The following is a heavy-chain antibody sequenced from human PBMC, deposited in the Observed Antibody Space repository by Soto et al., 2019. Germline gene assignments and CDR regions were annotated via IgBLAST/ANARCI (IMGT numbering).Heavy chain of an antibody. CDR2: ISFDGGEK. V-gene: IGHV3-30*18. Sequence: VDLVESGGALVQPGGSLRLSCAGSGFTFSSYGMHWVRQAPGKGLEWVALISFDGGEKFYPDSVKGRFTISRDNSKNTLYLQMDSLRPEDTAVYYCAKEKQLLPDYWGQGTLVTVSS. J-gene: IGHJ4*02. D-gene: IGHD2-2*01. CDR1: GFTFSSYG. CDR3: AKEKQLLPDY.